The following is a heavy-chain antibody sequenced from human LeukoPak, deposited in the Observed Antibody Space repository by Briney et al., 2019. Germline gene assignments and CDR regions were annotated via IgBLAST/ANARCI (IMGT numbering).Heavy chain of an antibody. CDR3: AKDRYYDYVWGSSDY. D-gene: IGHD3-16*01. CDR1: GFTFSDYY. CDR2: ISSSGSTI. V-gene: IGHV3-11*01. Sequence: GGSLRLSCAASGFTFSDYYMSWIRQAPGKGLEWVSYISSSGSTIYYADSVKGRFTISRDNAKNSLYLQMNSLRAEDTAVYYCAKDRYYDYVWGSSDYWGQGTLVTVSS. J-gene: IGHJ4*02.